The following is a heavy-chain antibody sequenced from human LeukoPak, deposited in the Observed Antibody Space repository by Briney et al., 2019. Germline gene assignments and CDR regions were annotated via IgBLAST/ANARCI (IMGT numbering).Heavy chain of an antibody. CDR3: ASSPWLLPYN. Sequence: GGSLRLPCAASGFTFNNYEMNWVRQAPGKGLEWISYISSGAGTMYYADSVKGRFTISRDNAKNSLYLQMNSLRAEDTAVYYCASSPWLLPYNWGQGTLVTVSS. J-gene: IGHJ4*02. CDR2: ISSGAGTM. D-gene: IGHD4-23*01. V-gene: IGHV3-48*03. CDR1: GFTFNNYE.